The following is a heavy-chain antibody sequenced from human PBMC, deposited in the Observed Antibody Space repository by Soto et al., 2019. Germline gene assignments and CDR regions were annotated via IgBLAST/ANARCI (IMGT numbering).Heavy chain of an antibody. CDR1: GYTFTSYA. CDR2: INAGNGNT. D-gene: IGHD3-9*01. J-gene: IGHJ3*02. V-gene: IGHV1-3*01. Sequence: ASVKVSCKASGYTFTSYAMHWVRQAPGQRLEWMGWINAGNGNTKYSQKFQGRVTITRETSASTAYMELSSLRSEDTAVYYCARDSRDPYYDILTGYYLSGAFDIWGQGTMVTVSS. CDR3: ARDSRDPYYDILTGYYLSGAFDI.